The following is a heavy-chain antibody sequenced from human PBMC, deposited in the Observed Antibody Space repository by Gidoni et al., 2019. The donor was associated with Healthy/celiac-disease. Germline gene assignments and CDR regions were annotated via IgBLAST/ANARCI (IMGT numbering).Heavy chain of an antibody. CDR1: GFSLSTSGVG. CDR2: IYWNDDK. V-gene: IGHV2-5*01. CDR3: AHTEGYSSGWSNWFDP. J-gene: IGHJ5*02. Sequence: QITLKESGPTLVKPTQTLTLTCTFSGFSLSTSGVGVGWIRQPPGKALEWLALIYWNDDKRYSPSLKSRLTITKDTSKNQVVLTMTNMDPVDTATYYCAHTEGYSSGWSNWFDPWGQGTLVTVSS. D-gene: IGHD6-19*01.